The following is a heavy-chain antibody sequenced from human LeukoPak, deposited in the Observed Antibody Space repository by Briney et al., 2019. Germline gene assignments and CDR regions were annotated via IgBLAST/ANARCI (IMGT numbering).Heavy chain of an antibody. CDR1: GGSISSSSYY. D-gene: IGHD6-6*01. J-gene: IGHJ6*02. Sequence: SETLSLTCTVSGGSISSSSYYWGWIRQPPGKGLEWIGSIYYSGSTYYNPPLKSRVTISVDTSKNQFSLKLSSVTAADTAVYYCARHSIALYGMDVWGQGTTVTVSS. V-gene: IGHV4-39*01. CDR2: IYYSGST. CDR3: ARHSIALYGMDV.